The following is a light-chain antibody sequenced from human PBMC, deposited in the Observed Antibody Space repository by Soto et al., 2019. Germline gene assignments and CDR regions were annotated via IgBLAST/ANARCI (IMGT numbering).Light chain of an antibody. Sequence: EIVLTQSPGTLSLSPGERATLSCRTSQSVRSSHLAWYQQKPGQAPRLLTYGASSRATGIPDRFSGSGSGTDFTLTISRLEPEDFAVYHCQQYSSSPLTFGGGTKVEIK. CDR3: QQYSSSPLT. J-gene: IGKJ4*01. V-gene: IGKV3-20*01. CDR2: GAS. CDR1: QSVRSSH.